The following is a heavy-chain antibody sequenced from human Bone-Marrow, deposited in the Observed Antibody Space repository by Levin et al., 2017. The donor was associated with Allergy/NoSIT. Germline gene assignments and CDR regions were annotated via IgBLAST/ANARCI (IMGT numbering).Heavy chain of an antibody. D-gene: IGHD3-9*01. V-gene: IGHV4-61*08. CDR2: IYYRGST. CDR1: GDSVSSGGHY. Sequence: SETLSLTCNVSGDSVSSGGHYWSWIRQSPGTGLEWIGYIYYRGSTNYNPSLKSRVTISIDTSENQFSLKLSSVTAADTAVYYCARVVIKYFDWLLSAFDIWGQGTMVTVSS. J-gene: IGHJ3*02. CDR3: ARVVIKYFDWLLSAFDI.